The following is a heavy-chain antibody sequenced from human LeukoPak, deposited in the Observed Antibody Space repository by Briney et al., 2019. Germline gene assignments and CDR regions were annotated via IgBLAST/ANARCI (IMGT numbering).Heavy chain of an antibody. Sequence: GGSLRLSCAASGLTVSSNCMSWVRQAPGKGLEWVSFIYSGGNTYYADSVKGRFTISRDNAKNSLYLQMNSLRAEDTAVYYCAELGITMIGGVWGKGTTVTISS. V-gene: IGHV3-53*01. CDR1: GLTVSSNC. D-gene: IGHD3-10*02. CDR3: AELGITMIGGV. CDR2: IYSGGNT. J-gene: IGHJ6*04.